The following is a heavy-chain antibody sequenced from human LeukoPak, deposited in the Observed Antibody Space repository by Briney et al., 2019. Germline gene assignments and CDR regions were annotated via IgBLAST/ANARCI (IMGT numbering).Heavy chain of an antibody. CDR3: ARVLRLGNTVLFRGY. Sequence: PGGSLRLSCAASGFTFSSCSMNWVRQAPGKGLEWVSSISSSSSYIYYADSVKGRFTISRDNAKNSLYLQMNSLRAEDTAVYYCARVLRLGNTVLFRGYWGRGTWVTVS. CDR1: GFTFSSCS. D-gene: IGHD7-27*01. V-gene: IGHV3-21*01. J-gene: IGHJ4*02. CDR2: ISSSSSYI.